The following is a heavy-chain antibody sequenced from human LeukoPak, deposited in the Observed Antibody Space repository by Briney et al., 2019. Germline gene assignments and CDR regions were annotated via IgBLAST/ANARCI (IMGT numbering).Heavy chain of an antibody. Sequence: PSETLSLTCTVSGGSISSYYWSWIRQPPGKGLEWIGEINHSGSTNYNPSLKSRVTISVDTSKNQFSLKLSSVTAADTAVYYCATGVYSRYWGQGTLVTVSS. CDR1: GGSISSYY. CDR2: INHSGST. D-gene: IGHD6-13*01. V-gene: IGHV4-34*01. J-gene: IGHJ4*02. CDR3: ATGVYSRY.